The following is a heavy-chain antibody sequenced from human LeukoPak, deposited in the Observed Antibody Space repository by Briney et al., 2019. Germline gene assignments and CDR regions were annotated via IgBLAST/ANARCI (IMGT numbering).Heavy chain of an antibody. CDR2: IYYSGST. J-gene: IGHJ6*03. CDR3: ARSTAPPPYYYYYMDV. Sequence: SETLSLTCTVSGGSISSSSYYWGWIRQPPGKGLEWIGYIYYSGSTNYNPSLKSRVTISVDTSKNQFSLKLSSVTAADTAVYYCARSTAPPPYYYYYMDVWGKGTSVTISS. D-gene: IGHD1-14*01. V-gene: IGHV4-61*05. CDR1: GGSISSSSYY.